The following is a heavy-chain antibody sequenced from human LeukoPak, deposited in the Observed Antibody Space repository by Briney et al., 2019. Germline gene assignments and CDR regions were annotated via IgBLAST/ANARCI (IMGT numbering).Heavy chain of an antibody. Sequence: ASVKVSCKASGGTFSNYAISWVRQAPGQGLEWMGGIIPIFDTADYAQKFQGRLTITADESTSTAYMELSSLRAEDTAMYYRARDLLGSATGYSSGAWDYWGQGTLVTVSS. CDR1: GGTFSNYA. D-gene: IGHD3-9*01. CDR2: IIPIFDTA. J-gene: IGHJ4*02. V-gene: IGHV1-69*01. CDR3: ARDLLGSATGYSSGAWDY.